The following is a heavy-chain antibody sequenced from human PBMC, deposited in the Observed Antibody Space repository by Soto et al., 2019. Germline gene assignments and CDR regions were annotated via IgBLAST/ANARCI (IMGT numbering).Heavy chain of an antibody. Sequence: QVQLVQSGAAVKKPGSSVKVSCKSSGGTFNSYRISWVRQARGQGLEWMGGLIPIFGTPNYAQKFQGRLTITADDSTSTVYMELSSLRSEDTAMYYCAREKFSNYFDPWGQGSLVTVSS. CDR1: GGTFNSYR. CDR3: AREKFSNYFDP. V-gene: IGHV1-69*01. J-gene: IGHJ5*02. D-gene: IGHD4-4*01. CDR2: LIPIFGTP.